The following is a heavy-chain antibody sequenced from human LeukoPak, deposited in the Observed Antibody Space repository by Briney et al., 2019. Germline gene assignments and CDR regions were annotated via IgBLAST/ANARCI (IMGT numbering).Heavy chain of an antibody. CDR1: GGTFSSYA. Sequence: ASVKLSCKASGGTFSSYAISWVRQAPGQGLEWMGGIIPIFGTANYAQKFQGRVTITADKSTSTAYMELSSLRSEDTAVYYCARDQRGSMVRGVIGYYYGMDVWGKGTTVTVSS. CDR3: ARDQRGSMVRGVIGYYYGMDV. J-gene: IGHJ6*04. D-gene: IGHD3-10*01. CDR2: IIPIFGTA. V-gene: IGHV1-69*06.